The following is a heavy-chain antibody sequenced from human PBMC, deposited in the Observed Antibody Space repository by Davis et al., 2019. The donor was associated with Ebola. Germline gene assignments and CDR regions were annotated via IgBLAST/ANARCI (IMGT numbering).Heavy chain of an antibody. Sequence: AASVKVSCKASGYTFTSYGISWVRQAPGQGLEWMGWISAYNGNTNYAQKLQGRVTMTTDTSTSTAYMELRSLRSDDTAVYYCARDRCSSTSCYFFGLDYYYYYGMDVWSQGATVTVSS. V-gene: IGHV1-18*01. CDR1: GYTFTSYG. D-gene: IGHD2-2*01. CDR2: ISAYNGNT. J-gene: IGHJ6*02. CDR3: ARDRCSSTSCYFFGLDYYYYYGMDV.